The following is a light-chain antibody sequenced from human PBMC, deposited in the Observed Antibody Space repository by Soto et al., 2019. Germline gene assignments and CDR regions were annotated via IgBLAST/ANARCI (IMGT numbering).Light chain of an antibody. V-gene: IGKV1-8*01. Sequence: AIRMTQSPSSFSASTGDRVTITCRASQCISSHLAWYQVKPGNAPRLLIYTASYLESGVPSRFSGGGSGTDFTLTISSLQSEDFAVYYCQQYFSYPLTFGGGTKVEIK. CDR1: QCISSH. CDR3: QQYFSYPLT. J-gene: IGKJ4*01. CDR2: TAS.